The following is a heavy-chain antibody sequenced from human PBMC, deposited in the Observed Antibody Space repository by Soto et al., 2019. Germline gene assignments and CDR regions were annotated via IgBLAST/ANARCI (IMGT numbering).Heavy chain of an antibody. D-gene: IGHD3-22*01. CDR2: IYHSGST. CDR1: GGSISSGGYS. V-gene: IGHV4-30-2*01. CDR3: ARVECYYDSIGYQVNWFDP. J-gene: IGHJ5*02. Sequence: PSETLSLTCAVSGGSISSGGYSWSWIRQPPGKGLEWIGYIYHSGSTYYNPSLKSRVTITVDRSKNQFSLKLSSVTAADTAVYYCARVECYYDSIGYQVNWFDPWGQGTLVTVSS.